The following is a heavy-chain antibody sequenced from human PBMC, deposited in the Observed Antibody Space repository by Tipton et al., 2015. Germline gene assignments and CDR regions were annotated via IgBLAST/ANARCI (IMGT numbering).Heavy chain of an antibody. CDR1: GFTFSSYA. D-gene: IGHD4-17*01. J-gene: IGHJ4*02. CDR3: AKDDGDYGLGEFGY. Sequence: GSLRLSCAASGFTFSSYAMTWVRQAPGKGLEWVSTVGGDGSSTYYADSVKGRFTISRDNSKNTLYLQMNSLRAEDTAVYYCAKDDGDYGLGEFGYWGQGTLVAVSS. V-gene: IGHV3-23*01. CDR2: VGGDGSST.